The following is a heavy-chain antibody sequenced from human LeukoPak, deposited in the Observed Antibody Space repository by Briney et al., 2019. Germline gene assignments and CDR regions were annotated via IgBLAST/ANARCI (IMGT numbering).Heavy chain of an antibody. Sequence: GGSLRLSCAASGFTFSSYWMTWVRQAPGKGLEWVANIKEDGSKEYYVDSVKGRFIISRDNAKTSLYLQMNSLRADDTAVYYCARWNWFPDYWGQGTLVTVSS. J-gene: IGHJ4*02. CDR2: IKEDGSKE. CDR1: GFTFSSYW. V-gene: IGHV3-7*01. CDR3: ARWNWFPDY. D-gene: IGHD1-7*01.